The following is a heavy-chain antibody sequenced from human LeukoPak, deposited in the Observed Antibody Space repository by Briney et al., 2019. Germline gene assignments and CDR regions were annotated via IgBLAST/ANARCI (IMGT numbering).Heavy chain of an antibody. Sequence: SETLSLTCAVYGGSFSGYYWSWIRQPPGKGLEWIGEINHSGSTNYNPSLKSRVTISVDTSKNQFSLKLSSVTAADTAVYYCAREDRYSSGWYRSGIYYFDYWGQGTLVTVSS. V-gene: IGHV4-34*01. J-gene: IGHJ4*02. D-gene: IGHD6-19*01. CDR2: INHSGST. CDR3: AREDRYSSGWYRSGIYYFDY. CDR1: GGSFSGYY.